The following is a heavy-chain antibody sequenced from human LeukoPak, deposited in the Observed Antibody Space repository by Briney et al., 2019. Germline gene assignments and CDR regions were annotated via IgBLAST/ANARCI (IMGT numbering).Heavy chain of an antibody. Sequence: PGGSLRLSCAASGFTVSSNYMSWVRQAPGKGLEWVSVIYSGGSTYYADSVKGRFTISRDNSKNTLYLQMNSLRAEDTAVYYCARDESLGDFWSGYFDAFDIWGQGTMVTVSS. V-gene: IGHV3-66*01. CDR2: IYSGGST. CDR3: ARDESLGDFWSGYFDAFDI. D-gene: IGHD3-3*01. CDR1: GFTVSSNY. J-gene: IGHJ3*02.